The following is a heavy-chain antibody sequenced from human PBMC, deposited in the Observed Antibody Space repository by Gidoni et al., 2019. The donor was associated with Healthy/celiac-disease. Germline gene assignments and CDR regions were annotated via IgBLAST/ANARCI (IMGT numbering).Heavy chain of an antibody. J-gene: IGHJ3*02. D-gene: IGHD3-10*01. V-gene: IGHV3-33*08. Sequence: QVQLVESGGGVVQPGRSLRLSCAASGFTFSSYGMHWVRQAPGKGLEWVAVIWYDGSNKYYADSVKGRFTISRDNSKNTLYLQMNSLRAEDTAVYYCARDTPWFGTTDAFDIWGQGTMVTVSS. CDR1: GFTFSSYG. CDR2: IWYDGSNK. CDR3: ARDTPWFGTTDAFDI.